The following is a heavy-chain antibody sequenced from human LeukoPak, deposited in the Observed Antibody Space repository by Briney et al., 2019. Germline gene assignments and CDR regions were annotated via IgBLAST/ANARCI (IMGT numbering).Heavy chain of an antibody. J-gene: IGHJ4*02. V-gene: IGHV1-69*04. CDR2: IIPIVGIA. Sequence: RACRTPSEPTVSSYAISEIRQSAGHGLECIGRIIPIVGIANYAQKFQGRVTITAYKSTSRAYMELSSLRSEDTAGYYCARGRVEPTALFDYWGQGTLVTVS. CDR3: ARGRVEPTALFDY. CDR1: EPTVSSYA. D-gene: IGHD1-14*01.